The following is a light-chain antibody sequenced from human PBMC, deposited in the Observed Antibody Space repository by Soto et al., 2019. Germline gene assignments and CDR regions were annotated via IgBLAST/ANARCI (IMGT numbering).Light chain of an antibody. CDR3: QQRSNWPQIT. J-gene: IGKJ4*01. CDR2: DAS. Sequence: EIVLTQSPATLSLSPGERATLSCRASQSVSKYLAWYQQKPGQAPRLLIHDASTRATGIPARFSGSGSGTYFTLTISSLEPEDFGVYYCQQRSNWPQITFGGGTKVEIK. CDR1: QSVSKY. V-gene: IGKV3-11*01.